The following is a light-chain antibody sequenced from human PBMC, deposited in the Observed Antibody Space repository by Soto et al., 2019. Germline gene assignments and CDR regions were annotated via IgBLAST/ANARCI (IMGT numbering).Light chain of an antibody. CDR2: WAS. Sequence: DIVMTQSPDSLAVSMGERATINCKSSQSVLYSSDNKNYLAWYQQKPGQPPKLLIYWASTRDSGVPDRFSGSGSGDDFTLTISSLQAEDVAVYYCQQYYTTLTFGGGTKVEIK. J-gene: IGKJ4*01. V-gene: IGKV4-1*01. CDR3: QQYYTTLT. CDR1: QSVLYSSDNKNY.